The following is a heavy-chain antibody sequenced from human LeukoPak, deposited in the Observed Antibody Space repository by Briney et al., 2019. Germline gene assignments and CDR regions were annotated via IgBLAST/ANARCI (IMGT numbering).Heavy chain of an antibody. J-gene: IGHJ4*02. D-gene: IGHD6-13*01. CDR1: GFTFSSYS. CDR2: ISSSSSTI. Sequence: GGSLRLSCAASGFTFSSYSMSWVRQAPGQGLEWVSYISSSSSTIYYADTVKGRVTISSDNAKNSLYLQMNSLRAEDAAVYYCARDNTRGSSWSGDYFDYWGQGTLVTVSS. CDR3: ARDNTRGSSWSGDYFDY. V-gene: IGHV3-48*01.